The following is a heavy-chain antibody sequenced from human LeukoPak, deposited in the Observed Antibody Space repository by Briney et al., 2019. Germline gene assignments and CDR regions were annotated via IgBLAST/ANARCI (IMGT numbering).Heavy chain of an antibody. Sequence: GGSLRLSCAASGFTVSSNYMSWVRQAPGKGLEWVSVIYSGGSTYYADSVKGRFTISRDNSKNTLYLQMNSPRAEDTAVYYCARDPYYYDSSGYHYFDYWGQGTLVTVSS. CDR1: GFTVSSNY. CDR3: ARDPYYYDSSGYHYFDY. CDR2: IYSGGST. V-gene: IGHV3-53*01. J-gene: IGHJ4*02. D-gene: IGHD3-22*01.